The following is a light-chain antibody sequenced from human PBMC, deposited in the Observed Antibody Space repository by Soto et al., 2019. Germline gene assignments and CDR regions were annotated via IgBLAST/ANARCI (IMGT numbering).Light chain of an antibody. CDR1: QSVSNSY. J-gene: IGKJ1*01. CDR3: QQYGTSPRT. CDR2: GAS. V-gene: IGKV3-20*01. Sequence: EIVLTQSPGTLSLSPGERATLSCRASQSVSNSYLAWYQQKPGQAPRLLIYGASSRATGIPDRFSGSGSGTDFTLTISRLEPEEFAVYYCQQYGTSPRTFGQVTKVEVK.